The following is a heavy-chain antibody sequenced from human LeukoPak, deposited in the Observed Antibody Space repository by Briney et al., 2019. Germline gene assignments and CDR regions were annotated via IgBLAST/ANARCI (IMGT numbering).Heavy chain of an antibody. CDR3: TRQWRSYWYFDL. Sequence: ASVKVSCKASGYTFTSYYMHWVRQAPGQGLEWMGIINPSGGSINYAQEFQGRVTVTRDTSTSTVYMELSSLRSEDTAMYYCTRQWRSYWYFDLWGRGTLDTVSS. D-gene: IGHD2-8*01. CDR1: GYTFTSYY. V-gene: IGHV1-46*01. CDR2: INPSGGSI. J-gene: IGHJ2*01.